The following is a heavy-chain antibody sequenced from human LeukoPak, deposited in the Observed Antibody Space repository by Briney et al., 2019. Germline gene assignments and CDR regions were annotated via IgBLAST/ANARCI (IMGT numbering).Heavy chain of an antibody. D-gene: IGHD6-13*01. CDR2: ISSSSYI. Sequence: GGSLRLSCAASGFTFSSYSMNWVRQAPGKGLEWVSSISSSSYIYYADSVKGRSTISRDNAKNSLYLQMNSLRAEDTAVYYCARGSAAAGPFDYWGQGTLVTVSS. CDR3: ARGSAAAGPFDY. V-gene: IGHV3-21*01. CDR1: GFTFSSYS. J-gene: IGHJ4*02.